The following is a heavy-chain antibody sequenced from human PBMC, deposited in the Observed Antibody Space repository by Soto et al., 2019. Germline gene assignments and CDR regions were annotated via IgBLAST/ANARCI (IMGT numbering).Heavy chain of an antibody. CDR2: ISYDGSNK. CDR1: GFTFSRYG. V-gene: IGHV3-30*18. Sequence: ESGGGVVQPGRSLRLSCAASGFTFSRYGMHWVRQAPGKGLEWVAVISYDGSNKYYVDSVNGRFTISRDNSKTTLHLEMNSLRAEDTAVYYCAKEGHGYWGQGTLVTVSS. CDR3: AKEGHGY. J-gene: IGHJ4*02.